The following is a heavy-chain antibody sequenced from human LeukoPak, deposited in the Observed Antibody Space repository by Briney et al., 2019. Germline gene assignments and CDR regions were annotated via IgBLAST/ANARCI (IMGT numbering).Heavy chain of an antibody. CDR2: IYYSGST. V-gene: IGHV4-30-4*02. Sequence: PSETLSLTCTVSGDSISSGDYYWSWLRQPPGKGLEWIGYIYYSGSTYYNPSLKSRLTISVDTSKNQFSLKLSSVTAADTAVYYCARWTVAGGSGYYFDYWGQGTLVTVSS. CDR1: GDSISSGDYY. J-gene: IGHJ4*02. D-gene: IGHD3-22*01. CDR3: ARWTVAGGSGYYFDY.